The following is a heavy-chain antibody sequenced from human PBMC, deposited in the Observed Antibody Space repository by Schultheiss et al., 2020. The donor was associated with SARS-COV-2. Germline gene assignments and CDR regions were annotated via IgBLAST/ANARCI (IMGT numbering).Heavy chain of an antibody. J-gene: IGHJ4*02. CDR1: GGSFSGYY. CDR3: ARGSGSYVDY. Sequence: SETLSLTCAVYGGSFSGYYWTWIRQPPGKGLEWIGEINHSGSTNYNPSLKSRVTMSVDTSKSQFSLKLSSVTAADTAVYYCARGSGSYVDYWGQGTLVTVSS. D-gene: IGHD1-26*01. V-gene: IGHV4-34*01. CDR2: INHSGST.